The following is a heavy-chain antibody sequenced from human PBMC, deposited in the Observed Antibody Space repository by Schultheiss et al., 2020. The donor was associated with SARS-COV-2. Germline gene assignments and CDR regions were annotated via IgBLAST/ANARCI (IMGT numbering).Heavy chain of an antibody. J-gene: IGHJ3*02. V-gene: IGHV1-58*02. D-gene: IGHD7-27*01. Sequence: KISCKASGFTFATSTMQWVRQTRGQRLEWLGWIVVGSDKTNYAQKFQERVTITRDMSTGTAYMELSSLRSEDTAVYYCARELNWGDDAFDIWGQGTKVTVSS. CDR2: IVVGSDKT. CDR3: ARELNWGDDAFDI. CDR1: GFTFATST.